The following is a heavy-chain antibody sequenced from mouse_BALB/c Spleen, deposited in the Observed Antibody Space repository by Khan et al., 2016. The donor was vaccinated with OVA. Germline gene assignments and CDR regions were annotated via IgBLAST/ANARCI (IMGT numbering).Heavy chain of an antibody. J-gene: IGHJ2*01. D-gene: IGHD2-10*02. CDR3: ARVYGGDFDY. V-gene: IGHV3-2*02. CDR2: ISYSGNT. CDR1: GYSITSDYA. Sequence: EVQLQESGPGLVKPSQSLSLTCTVTGYSITSDYAWNWIRQFPENKLEWMGFISYSGNTNYNPSLKSRISITRDTSKNQFFLQLNSVTTEDTATFYGARVYGGDFDYWGQGTTLTVSS.